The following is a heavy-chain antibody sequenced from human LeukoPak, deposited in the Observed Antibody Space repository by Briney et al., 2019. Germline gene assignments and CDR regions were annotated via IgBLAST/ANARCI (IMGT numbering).Heavy chain of an antibody. J-gene: IGHJ4*02. CDR2: ISYDGSNK. CDR1: GFTFSSYA. V-gene: IGHV3-30*04. Sequence: PGRSLRLSCAASGFTFSSYAMHWVRQAPGKGLEWVAVISYDGSNKYYADSVKGRLTISRDNSKNTLYLQMNSLRAEDTAVYYCARVGGSGWYIDYWGQGTLVTVSS. D-gene: IGHD6-19*01. CDR3: ARVGGSGWYIDY.